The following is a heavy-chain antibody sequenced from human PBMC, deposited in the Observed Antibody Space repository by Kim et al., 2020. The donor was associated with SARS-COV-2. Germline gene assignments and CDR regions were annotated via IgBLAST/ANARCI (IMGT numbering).Heavy chain of an antibody. D-gene: IGHD5-18*01. J-gene: IGHJ5*02. CDR2: IYYSGST. Sequence: SETLSLTCTVSGGSVSSGSYYWSWIRQPPGKGLEWIGYIYYSGSTNYNPSLKSRVTISVDTSKNQFSLKLSSVTAADTAVDYCARDIRGHSYGSCVQGSL. CDR3: ARDIRGHSYGS. V-gene: IGHV4-61*01. CDR1: GGSVSSGSYY.